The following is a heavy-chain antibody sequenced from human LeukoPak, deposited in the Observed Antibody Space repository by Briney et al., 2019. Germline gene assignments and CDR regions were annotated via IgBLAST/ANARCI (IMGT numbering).Heavy chain of an antibody. CDR1: GFTFSSYA. Sequence: GGSLRLSCAASGFTFSSYAMSWVRQAPGKGLEWVSAISGSGGSTYYADSVKGRFTISRDNSKNTLYPQMNSLRAEDTAVYYCAKAYYADDAFDIWGQGTMVTVSS. V-gene: IGHV3-23*01. J-gene: IGHJ3*02. D-gene: IGHD1-26*01. CDR3: AKAYYADDAFDI. CDR2: ISGSGGST.